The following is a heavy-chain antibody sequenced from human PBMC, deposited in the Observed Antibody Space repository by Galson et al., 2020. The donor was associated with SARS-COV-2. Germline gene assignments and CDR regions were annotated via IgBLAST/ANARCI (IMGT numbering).Heavy chain of an antibody. D-gene: IGHD3-10*01. CDR3: ARVPGFYSSGIYYAMDV. CDR2: IYYNGNT. V-gene: IGHV4-31*03. Sequence: ETSETLSLTCTVSGDSVSSAGYYWSWIRQRPGKGLDWIGYIYYNGNTYYNSSLKSRVTISVDTSKNQFSLKLSSVSAADTAVYYCARVPGFYSSGIYYAMDVWGQGTTGTVSS. J-gene: IGHJ6*02. CDR1: GDSVSSAGYY.